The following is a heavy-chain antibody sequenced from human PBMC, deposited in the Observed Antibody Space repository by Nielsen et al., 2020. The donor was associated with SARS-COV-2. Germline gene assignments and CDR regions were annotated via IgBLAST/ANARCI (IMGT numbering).Heavy chain of an antibody. CDR2: ISAYNGNT. Sequence: ASVKVSCKASGYTFTSYGISWVRQAPGQGLEWMGWISAYNGNTNYAQKLQGRVTMTTDTSTSTAYVELRSLRSDDTAVYYCARDSYDFWSGSPRRGMDVWGQGTTVTVSS. D-gene: IGHD3-3*01. J-gene: IGHJ6*02. CDR3: ARDSYDFWSGSPRRGMDV. CDR1: GYTFTSYG. V-gene: IGHV1-18*01.